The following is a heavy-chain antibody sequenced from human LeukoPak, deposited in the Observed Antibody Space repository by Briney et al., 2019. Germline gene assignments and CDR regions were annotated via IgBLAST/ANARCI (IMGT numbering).Heavy chain of an antibody. V-gene: IGHV3-30*04. CDR1: GFTFSSYA. Sequence: GGSLRLSCAASGFTFSSYAMHWVRQAPGKGLEWVAVISYDGSNKYYADSVKGRFTISRDNSKNTLYLQMNSLRAEDTAVYYCARARGIAVAGLGDAFDIWGQGTMVTVSS. J-gene: IGHJ3*02. CDR3: ARARGIAVAGLGDAFDI. D-gene: IGHD6-19*01. CDR2: ISYDGSNK.